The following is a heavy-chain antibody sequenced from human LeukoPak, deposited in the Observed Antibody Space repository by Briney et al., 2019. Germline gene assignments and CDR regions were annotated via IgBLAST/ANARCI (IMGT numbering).Heavy chain of an antibody. V-gene: IGHV4-59*01. CDR2: IYYSGST. D-gene: IGHD4-17*01. CDR3: ASGGNDYGDSFDY. CDR1: GGSISSYY. J-gene: IGHJ4*02. Sequence: NPSETLSLTCTVSGGSISSYYWSWIRQPPGKGLEWIRYIYYSGSTNYNPSLKSRVTISVDTSKNQFSLKLSSVTAADTAVYYCASGGNDYGDSFDYWGQGTLVTVSS.